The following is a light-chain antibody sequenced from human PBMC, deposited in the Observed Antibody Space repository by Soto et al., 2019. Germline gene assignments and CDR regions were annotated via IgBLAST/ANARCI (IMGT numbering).Light chain of an antibody. Sequence: QSALTQPASVSGSPGQSITISCTGTSSDIGGYNFVSWYQQHPGKAPKLMIYEVTNRPSGISNRFSGSKSGNTASLTISGGQPEDGAEYYCSSYRTMTTLVFGGGTKVTVL. J-gene: IGLJ2*01. CDR1: SSDIGGYNF. V-gene: IGLV2-14*01. CDR2: EVT. CDR3: SSYRTMTTLV.